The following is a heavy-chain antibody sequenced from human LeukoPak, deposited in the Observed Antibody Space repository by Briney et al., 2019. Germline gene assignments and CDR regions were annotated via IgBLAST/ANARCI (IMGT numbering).Heavy chain of an antibody. J-gene: IGHJ4*02. Sequence: GGSLRLACAASGFTFSSYAMSWVRQAPGKGLEWVSAISISGENTYYADSVKGRFTFSRDTSRNTLYLQMHSLRAEDTAVYYCARLISTSSSRFSDYWGQGTLVTVSS. CDR1: GFTFSSYA. D-gene: IGHD6-6*01. V-gene: IGHV3-23*01. CDR3: ARLISTSSSRFSDY. CDR2: ISISGENT.